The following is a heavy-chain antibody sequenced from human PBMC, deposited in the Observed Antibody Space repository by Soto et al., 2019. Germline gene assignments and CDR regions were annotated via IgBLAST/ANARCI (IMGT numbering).Heavy chain of an antibody. V-gene: IGHV3-73*01. D-gene: IGHD3-9*01. CDR3: TRGDWLELPTMDY. CDR2: IRSKANSYAT. J-gene: IGHJ4*02. Sequence: ASGKGLEWVGRIRSKANSYATAYATSVKGRFTISRDDSKNTAYLQMNSLKTEDTAVYYCTRGDWLELPTMDYSFLGTLVTVPS.